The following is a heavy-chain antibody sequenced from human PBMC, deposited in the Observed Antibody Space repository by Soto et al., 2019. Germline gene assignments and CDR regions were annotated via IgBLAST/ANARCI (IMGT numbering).Heavy chain of an antibody. CDR2: ISAYNGNT. CDR3: ARDAVAGTTFGDY. CDR1: GSTFTSYG. Sequence: ASLKVSCKASGSTFTSYGISCVRHSPGQGLEWMGWISAYNGNTNYAQKLQGRVTMTTDTSTSTAYMELRSLRSDDTAVYYCARDAVAGTTFGDYWGQGTLVTVSS. V-gene: IGHV1-18*01. J-gene: IGHJ4*02. D-gene: IGHD6-19*01.